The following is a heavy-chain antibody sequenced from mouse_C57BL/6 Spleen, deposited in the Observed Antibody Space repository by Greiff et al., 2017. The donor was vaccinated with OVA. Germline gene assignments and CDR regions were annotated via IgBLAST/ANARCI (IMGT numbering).Heavy chain of an antibody. J-gene: IGHJ1*03. D-gene: IGHD2-3*01. Sequence: LQESGAELVMPGASVKLSCKASGYTFTSYWMHWVKQRPGQGLEWIGEIDPSDSYTNYNQKFKGKSTLTVDKSSSTAYMQLSSLTSEDSAVYYCARRGGIYDGYWYFDVWGTGTTVTVSS. V-gene: IGHV1-69*01. CDR2: IDPSDSYT. CDR3: ARRGGIYDGYWYFDV. CDR1: GYTFTSYW.